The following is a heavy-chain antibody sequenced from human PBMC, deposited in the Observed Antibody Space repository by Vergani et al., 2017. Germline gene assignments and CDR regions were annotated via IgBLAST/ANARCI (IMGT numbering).Heavy chain of an antibody. V-gene: IGHV1-46*01. CDR1: GYTFSNSY. D-gene: IGHD3-9*01. Sequence: QVQVVQSGAEVKKSGASVKVSCKTSGYTFSNSYMHWVRQAPGQGLEWMGIINPSGGHTNYAQKFQGRVTMTRDTSTSTVYMELSSLRSEDTAIYYCARGDYGMLTGERYWGQGTLVTVSA. CDR2: INPSGGHT. CDR3: ARGDYGMLTGERY. J-gene: IGHJ4*02.